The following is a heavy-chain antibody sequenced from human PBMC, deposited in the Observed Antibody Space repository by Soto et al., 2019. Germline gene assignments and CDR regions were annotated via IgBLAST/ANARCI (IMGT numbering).Heavy chain of an antibody. D-gene: IGHD3-22*01. V-gene: IGHV3-48*03. CDR2: ISSSGTTI. CDR1: GFTFSSYE. Sequence: QPGGSLRLSCAASGFTFSSYEMNWVRQAPGKGLEWVSYISSSGTTIYYADSVKGRFTISRDNAKNSLYLQMNSLRAEDTAVYYCARAPHYYDSSGYFDYWGQGTLVTVSS. CDR3: ARAPHYYDSSGYFDY. J-gene: IGHJ4*02.